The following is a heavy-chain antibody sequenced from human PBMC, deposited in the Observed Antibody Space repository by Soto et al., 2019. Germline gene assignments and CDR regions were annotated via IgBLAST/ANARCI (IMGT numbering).Heavy chain of an antibody. D-gene: IGHD4-17*01. CDR2: ISYDGSNK. V-gene: IGHV3-30*03. J-gene: IGHJ4*02. Sequence: QVQLVESGGGVVQPGRSLRLSCAASGFTFSSYGMHWVRQAPGKGLEWVAVISYDGSNKYYADSVRGLVTISRDNSKNTLYLQMNSLRAEETAVYYCASGGCYGEQRGYWGQGTLVTGSS. CDR1: GFTFSSYG. CDR3: ASGGCYGEQRGY.